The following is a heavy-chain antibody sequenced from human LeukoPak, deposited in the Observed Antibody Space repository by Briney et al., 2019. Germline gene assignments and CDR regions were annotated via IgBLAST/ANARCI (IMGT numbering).Heavy chain of an antibody. CDR3: AKEPAYYYDSSGDY. CDR2: ISGSGGST. Sequence: GGSLRLSCAASGFTFSSYGMSWVRQAPGKGLEWVSAISGSGGSTYYADSVKGRFTISRDNSKNTLYLQMNSLRAKDTAVYYCAKEPAYYYDSSGDYWGQGTLVTVSS. V-gene: IGHV3-23*01. D-gene: IGHD3-22*01. J-gene: IGHJ4*02. CDR1: GFTFSSYG.